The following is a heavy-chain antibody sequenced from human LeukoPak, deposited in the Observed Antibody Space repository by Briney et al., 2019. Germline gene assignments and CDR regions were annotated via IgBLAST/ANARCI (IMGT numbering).Heavy chain of an antibody. Sequence: GASVKVSCKASGYTFTGYYMHWVRQAPGQGLEWMGWINPNSGGTNYAQKFQGWVTMTRDTSISTAYMELSRLRSDDTAVYYRARGSSGAMAFNWFDPWGQGTLVTVSS. CDR1: GYTFTGYY. D-gene: IGHD1-26*01. J-gene: IGHJ5*02. V-gene: IGHV1-2*04. CDR3: ARGSSGAMAFNWFDP. CDR2: INPNSGGT.